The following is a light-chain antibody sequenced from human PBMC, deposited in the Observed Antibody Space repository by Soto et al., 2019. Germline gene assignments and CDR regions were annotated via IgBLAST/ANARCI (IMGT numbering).Light chain of an antibody. CDR3: QQRTDWPPYT. V-gene: IGKV3-11*01. Sequence: EIVLTQSPATLSLSPGERATLSCRASQHVSNYLAWYQQKPGQAPRLLIYDASNRAAGIPARFSGSGSGTDFTLTISSLEPEDFAVYYCQQRTDWPPYTFGQGTKLEI. J-gene: IGKJ2*01. CDR1: QHVSNY. CDR2: DAS.